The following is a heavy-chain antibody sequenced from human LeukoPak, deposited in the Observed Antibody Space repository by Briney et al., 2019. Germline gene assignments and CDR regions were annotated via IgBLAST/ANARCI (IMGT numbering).Heavy chain of an antibody. D-gene: IGHD4-17*01. CDR3: ARGREGGEEEFFQGPATYGAGDDYYGMDV. J-gene: IGHJ6*02. Sequence: PSETLSLTCTVSGGSISSSSYYWGWIRQPPGKGLEWIGSIYYSGSTYYNPSLKSRVTISVDTSKNQFSLKLSSVTAADTAVYYCARGREGGEEEFFQGPATYGAGDDYYGMDVWGQGTTVTVSS. CDR1: GGSISSSSYY. V-gene: IGHV4-39*01. CDR2: IYYSGST.